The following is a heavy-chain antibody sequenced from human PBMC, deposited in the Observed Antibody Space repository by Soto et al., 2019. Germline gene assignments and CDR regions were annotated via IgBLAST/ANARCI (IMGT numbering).Heavy chain of an antibody. CDR1: GYTFTSYG. CDR2: ISAYNGNT. D-gene: IGHD1-26*01. J-gene: IGHJ4*02. CDR3: ARSIGVGIVGAPGMYDY. Sequence: WASVKVSCKASGYTFTSYGISWVRQAPGQGLEWMGWISAYNGNTNYAQKLQGRVTMTTDTSTSTAYMELRSLRSDDTAVYYCARSIGVGIVGAPGMYDYCGQGTLVTVSS. V-gene: IGHV1-18*01.